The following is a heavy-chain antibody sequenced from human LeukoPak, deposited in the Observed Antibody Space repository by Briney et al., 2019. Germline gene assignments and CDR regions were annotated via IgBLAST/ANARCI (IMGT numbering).Heavy chain of an antibody. CDR1: GYTFTSYY. Sequence: ASVKVSCKASGYTFTSYYMHWVRQAPGQGLEWMGRINPNSGGTNYAQKFQGRVTMTRDTSISTAYMELSRLRSDDTAVYYCARDPRYYDFWSGYFGVPAGHNWFDPWGQGTLVTVSS. J-gene: IGHJ5*02. D-gene: IGHD3-3*01. CDR2: INPNSGGT. CDR3: ARDPRYYDFWSGYFGVPAGHNWFDP. V-gene: IGHV1-2*06.